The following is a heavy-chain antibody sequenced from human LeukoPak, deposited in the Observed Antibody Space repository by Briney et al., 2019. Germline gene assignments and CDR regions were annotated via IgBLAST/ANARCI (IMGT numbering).Heavy chain of an antibody. CDR2: INPNSGGT. V-gene: IGHV1-2*02. Sequence: GASVKVSCKASGYTFTGYYMHWVRQAPGQGLEWMGWINPNSGGTNYAQRFQGRVTMTRDTSISTAYMELSRLRSDDAAVYYCARDMGYSSGWYAYWGQGTLVTVSS. J-gene: IGHJ4*02. CDR3: ARDMGYSSGWYAY. D-gene: IGHD6-19*01. CDR1: GYTFTGYY.